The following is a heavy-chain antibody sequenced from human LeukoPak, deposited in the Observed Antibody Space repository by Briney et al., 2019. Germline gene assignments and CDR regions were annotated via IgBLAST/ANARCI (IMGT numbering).Heavy chain of an antibody. J-gene: IGHJ5*02. CDR2: IYHSGST. CDR3: ARGPTTVVTPDWFDP. V-gene: IGHV4-30-2*01. D-gene: IGHD4-23*01. Sequence: PSQTLSLTCAVSGGSISSGGYSWSWIRQPPGKGLEWIGYIYHSGSTYYNPSLKSRVTISVDRSKNQSSLKLSSVTAADTAVYYCARGPTTVVTPDWFDPWGQGTLVTVSS. CDR1: GGSISSGGYS.